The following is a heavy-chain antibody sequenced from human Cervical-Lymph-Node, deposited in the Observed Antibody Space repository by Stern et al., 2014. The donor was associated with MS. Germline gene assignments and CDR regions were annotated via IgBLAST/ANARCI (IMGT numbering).Heavy chain of an antibody. D-gene: IGHD3-10*01. CDR3: ARGGRGVGLEY. CDR2: VSYDGTQR. Sequence: DQLVESGGGVVQPGRSLSLSCVASGFTFSTYAMHWVRQAPGKGLEWVAFVSYDGTQRNSTDSVKARLTISRDNSKNTLYLHMNSLRDEDTAVYFCARGGRGVGLEYWGQGALVTVSS. V-gene: IGHV3-30-3*01. J-gene: IGHJ4*02. CDR1: GFTFSTYA.